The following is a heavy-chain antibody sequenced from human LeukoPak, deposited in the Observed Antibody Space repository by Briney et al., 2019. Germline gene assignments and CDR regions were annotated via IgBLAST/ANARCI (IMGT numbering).Heavy chain of an antibody. CDR2: ISHTGTTM. CDR3: ARGHWGLDS. Sequence: GGCLRLSCAASGFTFSEHYMSWIRQAPGEGLGWVSYISHTGTTMYYADSVKGRFTLSRDNARNSLYLQMNSLRAEDTAVYYCARGHWGLDSWGQGTLVSVSS. CDR1: GFTFSEHY. J-gene: IGHJ4*02. D-gene: IGHD7-27*01. V-gene: IGHV3-11*04.